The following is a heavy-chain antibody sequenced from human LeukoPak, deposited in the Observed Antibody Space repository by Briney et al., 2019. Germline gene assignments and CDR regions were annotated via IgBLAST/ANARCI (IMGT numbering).Heavy chain of an antibody. CDR1: GFTFTTYG. V-gene: IGHV3-23*01. CDR3: ARVKPGIAVGIDY. Sequence: GGSLRLSCAVSGFTFTTYGMSWVRQAPGKGLEWVSGISGSGGATYYADSVKGRCTISRDDPHNTLYLQMNSQRAEDTAVYFCARVKPGIAVGIDYWGQGTMVTVSS. D-gene: IGHD6-19*01. CDR2: ISGSGGAT. J-gene: IGHJ4*02.